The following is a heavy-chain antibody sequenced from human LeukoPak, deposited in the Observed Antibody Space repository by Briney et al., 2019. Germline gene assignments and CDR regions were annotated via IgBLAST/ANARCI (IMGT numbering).Heavy chain of an antibody. Sequence: ASVKVSCKASRYTFSGYYIHWVRQAPGQGLEWMGWINPDSGVTNSAQRFQGRVTMTRDTSITTAYMELRRLSSDDTAVYYCAREGETGNWFDPWGQGTLVTVSS. CDR1: RYTFSGYY. CDR2: INPDSGVT. CDR3: AREGETGNWFDP. J-gene: IGHJ5*02. V-gene: IGHV1-2*02. D-gene: IGHD3-16*01.